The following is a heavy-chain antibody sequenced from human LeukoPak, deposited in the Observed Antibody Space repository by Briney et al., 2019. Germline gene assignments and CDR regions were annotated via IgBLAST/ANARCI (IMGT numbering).Heavy chain of an antibody. CDR2: IYYSGSA. D-gene: IGHD2-15*01. CDR3: ARSACSGGTCYSERGAFDI. J-gene: IGHJ3*02. V-gene: IGHV4-39*07. Sequence: SETLSLTCTVSGGSISSSNYYWGWIRQPPGKGLEWIGSIYYSGSAYYNPSLKSRVTISVDTSKNQFSLRLSSVTAADTAVYYCARSACSGGTCYSERGAFDIWGQGTMVTVSS. CDR1: GGSISSSNYY.